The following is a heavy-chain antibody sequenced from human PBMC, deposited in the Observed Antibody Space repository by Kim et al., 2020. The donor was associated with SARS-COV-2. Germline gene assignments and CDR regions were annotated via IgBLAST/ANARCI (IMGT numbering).Heavy chain of an antibody. V-gene: IGHV3-21*01. D-gene: IGHD6-13*01. CDR1: GFTFSSYS. CDR3: ARACAQYSSSPEYFQH. Sequence: GGSLRLSCAASGFTFSSYSMNWVRQAPGKGLEWVSSISSSSSYIYYADSVKGRFTISRDNAKNSLYLQMNSLRAEDTAVYYCARACAQYSSSPEYFQHWGQGTLVTVSS. J-gene: IGHJ1*01. CDR2: ISSSSSYI.